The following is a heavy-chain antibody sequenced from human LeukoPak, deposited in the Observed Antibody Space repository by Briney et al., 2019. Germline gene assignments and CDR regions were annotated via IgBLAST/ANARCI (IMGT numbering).Heavy chain of an antibody. CDR1: GFTFSSYN. V-gene: IGHV3-23*01. CDR3: ARDSYEGSGSPGGVRYYYYYYGMDV. J-gene: IGHJ6*02. CDR2: ISGSGAST. Sequence: GGSLRLSCAASGFTFSSYNMNWVRQAPGKGLEWVSTISGSGASTYYADSVKGRFTISRDNSKNTLYLQMNSLRAEDTAVYYCARDSYEGSGSPGGVRYYYYYYGMDVWGQGTTVTVSS. D-gene: IGHD3-10*01.